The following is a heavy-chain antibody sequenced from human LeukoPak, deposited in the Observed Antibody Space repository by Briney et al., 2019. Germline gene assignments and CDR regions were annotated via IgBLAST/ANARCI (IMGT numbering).Heavy chain of an antibody. D-gene: IGHD3/OR15-3a*01. Sequence: SETLSLTCTVSGYSISSGYYWGWIRPPPGKGLEWIGSIYHSGRTFYNPSLKSRVTISVDTSKNQFSLKVSSVTAADTAVYYCARVNYGFRGVVRRDNWFDPWGQGTLVTVSS. CDR3: ARVNYGFRGVVRRDNWFDP. CDR2: IYHSGRT. V-gene: IGHV4-38-2*02. J-gene: IGHJ5*02. CDR1: GYSISSGYY.